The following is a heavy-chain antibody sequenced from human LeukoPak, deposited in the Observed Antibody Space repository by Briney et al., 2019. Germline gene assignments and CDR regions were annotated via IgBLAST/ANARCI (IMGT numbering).Heavy chain of an antibody. V-gene: IGHV4-34*01. CDR3: GRVTGYMIEDYFDY. J-gene: IGHJ4*02. CDR1: GGSFTGYY. Sequence: KPSETLSLTCAVYGGSFTGYYWSWIRQPPGKGLEWIGEINHSGSTNYNPSLNNRVTISVDTSKNQFSLRLNSVTAADTAMYYCGRVTGYMIEDYFDYWGQGTLVTVSS. CDR2: INHSGST. D-gene: IGHD3-22*01.